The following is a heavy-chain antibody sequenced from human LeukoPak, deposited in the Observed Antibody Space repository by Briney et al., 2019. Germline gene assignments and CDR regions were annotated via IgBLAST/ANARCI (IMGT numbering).Heavy chain of an antibody. CDR2: INSDASIT. J-gene: IGHJ4*02. CDR1: GFSFSIYW. Sequence: GRSLTPAWPVAGFSFSIYWTHCARQAPGGWRVWVSRINSDASITRYADSVKGRLTISRDNAKNTLYLQMNSLRAADTAVYYCANSGISYSYVDYWGQGTLVTVSS. V-gene: IGHV3-74*01. CDR3: ANSGISYSYVDY. D-gene: IGHD5-18*01.